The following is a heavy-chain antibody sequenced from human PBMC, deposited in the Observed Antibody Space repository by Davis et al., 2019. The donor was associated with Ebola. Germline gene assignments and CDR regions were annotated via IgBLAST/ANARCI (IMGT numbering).Heavy chain of an antibody. Sequence: PGGSLRLSCEGSGYSFTTYWIAWVRQMPGKGLEWMGIIHPDDSDSRYSPSFQGHVTISADKSISTAYLQWSSLKASDTAMYYCARRDSSGSYYFDYWGQGTLVTVSS. CDR1: GYSFTTYW. D-gene: IGHD3-22*01. J-gene: IGHJ4*02. V-gene: IGHV5-51*01. CDR3: ARRDSSGSYYFDY. CDR2: IHPDDSDS.